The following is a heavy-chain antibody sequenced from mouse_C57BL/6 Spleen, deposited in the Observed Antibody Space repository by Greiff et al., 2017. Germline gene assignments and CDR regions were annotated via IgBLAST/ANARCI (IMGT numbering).Heavy chain of an antibody. D-gene: IGHD1-1*01. J-gene: IGHJ1*03. CDR3: TRYYSGSVWYFDV. CDR1: GYTFNDYE. CDR2: IDPETGGT. Sequence: VKLVESGAELVRPGASVTLSCKASGYTFNDYEMHWVKQTPVHGLEWIGAIDPETGGTAYNQKFKGKAILTADKSSSTAYMELRRLTSEVSAVYYCTRYYSGSVWYFDVWGTGPTVTVSS. V-gene: IGHV1-15*01.